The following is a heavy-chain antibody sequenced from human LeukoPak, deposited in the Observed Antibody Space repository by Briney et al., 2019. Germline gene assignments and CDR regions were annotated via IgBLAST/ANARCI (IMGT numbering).Heavy chain of an antibody. V-gene: IGHV4-59*01. CDR1: GGSISSYY. Sequence: PSETLSLTCTVSGGSISSYYWSWIRQPPGKGLEWIGYIYYSGSTNYNPSLKSRVTISVDTSKNQFSLKPSSVTAADTAVYYCARGYGGYVSSVHAFDIWGQGTMVTVSS. CDR2: IYYSGST. J-gene: IGHJ3*02. D-gene: IGHD5-12*01. CDR3: ARGYGGYVSSVHAFDI.